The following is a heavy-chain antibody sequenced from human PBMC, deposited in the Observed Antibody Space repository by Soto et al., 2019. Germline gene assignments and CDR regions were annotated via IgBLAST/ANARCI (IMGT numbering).Heavy chain of an antibody. J-gene: IGHJ4*02. CDR3: AWAETNMGLFDY. Sequence: SETLSLTCTVSGGSISSGGYYWSWIRQHPGKGLEWIGYIYYSGSTYYNPSLKSRVTISVDTSKNQFSLKLSSVTAADTAVYYCAWAETNMGLFDYWGQGTLVTVSS. V-gene: IGHV4-31*03. CDR2: IYYSGST. CDR1: GGSISSGGYY. D-gene: IGHD1-26*01.